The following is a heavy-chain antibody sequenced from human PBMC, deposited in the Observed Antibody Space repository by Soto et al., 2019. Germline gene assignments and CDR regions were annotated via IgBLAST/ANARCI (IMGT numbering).Heavy chain of an antibody. CDR1: GGSISSGGYY. V-gene: IGHV4-31*03. CDR2: IYYSGST. Sequence: QVQLQESGPGLVKPSQTLSLTCTVSGGSISSGGYYWSWIRQHPGKGLEWIVYIYYSGSTYYNPSLKSRVTISVDTSKNHCSLKLSSVTAADTAVYYCARAPYSSSWPLTADYYGMDVWGQGTTVTVSS. J-gene: IGHJ6*02. D-gene: IGHD6-13*01. CDR3: ARAPYSSSWPLTADYYGMDV.